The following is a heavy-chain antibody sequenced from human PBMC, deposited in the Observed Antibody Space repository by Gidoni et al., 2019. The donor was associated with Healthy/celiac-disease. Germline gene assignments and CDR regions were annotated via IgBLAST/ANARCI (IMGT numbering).Heavy chain of an antibody. CDR1: GGTFSSYA. D-gene: IGHD4-17*01. CDR2: IIPIFGTA. V-gene: IGHV1-69*01. Sequence: QVQLVQSGAEVKKPGSSVKVYCKASGGTFSSYAISWVRQALGQGLEWMGGIIPIFGTANYAQKFQGRVTITADESTSTAYMELSSLRSEDTAVYYCARALRMTTVTTLSTFDYWGQGTLVTVSS. CDR3: ARALRMTTVTTLSTFDY. J-gene: IGHJ4*02.